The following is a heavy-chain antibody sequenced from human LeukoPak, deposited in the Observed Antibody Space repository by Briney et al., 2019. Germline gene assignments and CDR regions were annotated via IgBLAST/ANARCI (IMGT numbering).Heavy chain of an antibody. D-gene: IGHD1-26*01. CDR1: GGSISSSSYY. Sequence: PPETLSLTCTVSGGSISSSSYYWAWIRQPPGKGLEWIGSMYYSGNTYYNPSLKSRVTISADTSKNQFSMKLSSVTAADTAVYYCGRCSSGSYNWFDPWGQGTLVTVSS. J-gene: IGHJ5*02. V-gene: IGHV4-39*01. CDR3: GRCSSGSYNWFDP. CDR2: MYYSGNT.